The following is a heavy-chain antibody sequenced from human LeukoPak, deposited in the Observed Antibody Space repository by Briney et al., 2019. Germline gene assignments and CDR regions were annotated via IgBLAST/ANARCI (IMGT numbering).Heavy chain of an antibody. CDR1: GFTFSSYA. D-gene: IGHD6-13*01. V-gene: IGHV3-23*01. CDR2: ISGSGGST. CDR3: AKDQRSWYLGTRLDY. Sequence: PGGSLRLSCAASGFTFSSYAMSWVRQAPGKGPEWVSAISGSGGSTYYADSVKGRFTISRDNSKNTLYLQMNSLRAEDTAVYYCAKDQRSWYLGTRLDYWGQGTLVTVSS. J-gene: IGHJ4*02.